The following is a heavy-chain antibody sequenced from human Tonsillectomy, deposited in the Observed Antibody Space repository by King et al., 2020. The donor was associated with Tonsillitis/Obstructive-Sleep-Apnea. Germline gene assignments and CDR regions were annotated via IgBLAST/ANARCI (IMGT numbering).Heavy chain of an antibody. D-gene: IGHD1-26*01. V-gene: IGHV3-15*01. CDR2: IKSKTDGGTT. CDR1: GFTFSIAW. CDR3: TPQLARVGGTAGFDN. J-gene: IGHJ4*02. Sequence: VQLVESGGGLVKPGESLRLSCAASGFTFSIAWMSWVRQAPGKGLEWVGRIKSKTDGGTTDYAAHVKGRFTISRDDSKNTLYLQMKSLKTDDTAIYSCTPQLARVGGTAGFDNWGQGTPVTVSS.